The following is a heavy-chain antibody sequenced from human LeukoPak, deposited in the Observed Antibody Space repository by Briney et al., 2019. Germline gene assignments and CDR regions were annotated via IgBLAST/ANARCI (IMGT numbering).Heavy chain of an antibody. CDR1: GGSISSYY. D-gene: IGHD1-26*01. Sequence: PSETLSLTCTVSGGSISSYYWSWIRQPPGKGLEWIGYIYYSGSTNYNPSLKSRVTISVDTSKNQFSLKLSSVTAADTAVYYCARDLSAVGATQFDPWGQGTRVTVSS. CDR3: ARDLSAVGATQFDP. CDR2: IYYSGST. J-gene: IGHJ5*02. V-gene: IGHV4-59*01.